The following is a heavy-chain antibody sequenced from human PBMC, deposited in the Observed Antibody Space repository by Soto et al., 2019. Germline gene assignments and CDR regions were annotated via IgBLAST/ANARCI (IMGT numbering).Heavy chain of an antibody. J-gene: IGHJ4*02. CDR1: GFTFSSYA. V-gene: IGHV3-30*04. CDR3: ARVPSGDEAGYYFDY. D-gene: IGHD7-27*01. CDR2: ISYDGSNK. Sequence: GGSLRLSCAASGFTFSSYAMHWVRQAPGKGLEWVAVISYDGSNKYYADSVKGRFTISRDNSKNTLYLQMNSLRAEDTAVYYCARVPSGDEAGYYFDYWGQGTLVTVSS.